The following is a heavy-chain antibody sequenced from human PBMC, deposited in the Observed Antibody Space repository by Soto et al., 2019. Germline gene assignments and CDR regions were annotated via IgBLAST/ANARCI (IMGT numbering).Heavy chain of an antibody. J-gene: IGHJ4*02. V-gene: IGHV1-69*01. CDR3: AREGYCSAGSCYSDY. CDR1: GGTCSSYA. D-gene: IGHD2-15*01. Sequence: QVQLVQSGAEVKKPGSSVKVSCKASGGTCSSYAISWVRQAPGQGLEWMGGIIPIFGTANYAQKFQGRVTITADESTSTAYMELSSLRSEDTAVYCCAREGYCSAGSCYSDYWGQGTLVTVSS. CDR2: IIPIFGTA.